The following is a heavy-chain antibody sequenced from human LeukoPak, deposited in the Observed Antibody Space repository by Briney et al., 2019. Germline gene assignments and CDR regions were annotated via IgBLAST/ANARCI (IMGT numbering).Heavy chain of an antibody. Sequence: SETLSLTCTVSGGSMTSYYWSWIRQTPGKGLEWIAYISDRGSTHYNPSLKSRVTLSVDTSKNQFSLNLSSVTAADAAVYYCARGMHLWVPFDYWGQGTLVTVSS. CDR2: ISDRGST. D-gene: IGHD3-3*02. CDR1: GGSMTSYY. CDR3: ARGMHLWVPFDY. V-gene: IGHV4-59*01. J-gene: IGHJ4*02.